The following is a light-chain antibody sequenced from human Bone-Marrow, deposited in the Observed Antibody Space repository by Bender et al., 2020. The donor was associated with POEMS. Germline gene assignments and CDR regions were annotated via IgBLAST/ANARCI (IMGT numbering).Light chain of an antibody. CDR3: CSYAGGVI. CDR1: INDVGDYIY. V-gene: IGLV2-14*01. J-gene: IGLJ2*01. CDR2: DVG. Sequence: QSALTQPASVSGSLGQSITIPCTGPINDVGDYIYVSWYQKHPGKAPKLLIFDVGLRPSGISYRFSGSKSGNTASLTISGLQAEDEADYYCCSYAGGVIFGGGTKVTVL.